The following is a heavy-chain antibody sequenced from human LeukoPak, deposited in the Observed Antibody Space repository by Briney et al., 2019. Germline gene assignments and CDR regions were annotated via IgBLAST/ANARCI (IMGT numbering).Heavy chain of an antibody. CDR1: GDSVSSNSGA. V-gene: IGHV6-1*01. D-gene: IGHD6-19*01. J-gene: IGHJ4*02. Sequence: SQTLSLTCAISGDSVSSNSGAWNWIRQSPSRGLEWLGRTYYRSKWYSNYAVTVKSRIIINSDTSKNQFSLKLTSVTAADTAVYYCARRPAGAAVAVPYFDYWGQGTLVTVSS. CDR3: ARRPAGAAVAVPYFDY. CDR2: TYYRSKWYS.